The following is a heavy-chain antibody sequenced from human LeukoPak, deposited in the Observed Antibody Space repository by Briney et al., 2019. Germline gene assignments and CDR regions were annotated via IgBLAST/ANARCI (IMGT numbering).Heavy chain of an antibody. J-gene: IGHJ5*02. CDR3: AREVVTASFSSWFDP. CDR2: ISGYNGKT. CDR1: GYTFSDYG. Sequence: GASVKVSCKTSGYTFSDYGITWARQAPGQGLEWMGWISGYNGKTKYAQRMQGRVTMTTDTSTSTAYMELRSLRSDDTAVYYCAREVVTASFSSWFDPWGQGTLVTVSS. V-gene: IGHV1-18*01. D-gene: IGHD2-21*02.